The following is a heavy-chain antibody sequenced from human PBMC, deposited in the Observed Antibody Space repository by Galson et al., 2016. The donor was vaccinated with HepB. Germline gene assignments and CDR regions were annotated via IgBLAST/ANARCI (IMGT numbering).Heavy chain of an antibody. CDR2: VYKNASP. J-gene: IGHJ6*02. CDR3: ARGVRLGEGMDV. Sequence: SETLSLTCTVSGASLTSSYYYWGWVRQPPGKGLEWIASVYKNASPFHNPSLESRVSISSDTSKNQFSLMVKSVTAADTAVYYCARGVRLGEGMDVWGPGTTVTVSS. D-gene: IGHD3-10*01. CDR1: GASLTSSYYY. V-gene: IGHV4-39*07.